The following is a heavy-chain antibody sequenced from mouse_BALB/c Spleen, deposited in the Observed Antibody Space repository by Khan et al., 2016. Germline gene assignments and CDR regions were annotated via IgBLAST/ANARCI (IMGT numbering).Heavy chain of an antibody. J-gene: IGHJ2*01. D-gene: IGHD1-1*01. CDR3: ASSRTTRYFDY. CDR2: ISYSGST. CDR1: GYSITSDYA. Sequence: EVQLQESGPGLVKPSQSLSLTCTVTGYSITSDYAWNWIRQFPGNKLEWMGYISYSGSTSYNPSLKSRISITRDTSKNQFFLQLNSVTTEDTATXCCASSRTTRYFDYWGQGTTLTVSS. V-gene: IGHV3-2*02.